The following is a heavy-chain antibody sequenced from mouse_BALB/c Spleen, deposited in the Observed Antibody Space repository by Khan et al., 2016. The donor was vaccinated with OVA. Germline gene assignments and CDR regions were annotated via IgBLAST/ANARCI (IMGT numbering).Heavy chain of an antibody. Sequence: QVQLQQPGPELVRPGVSVKISCKGSGYRFTDYALYWVKQSHAKSLEWTGLISTYSGSTNYNQKFKGKVTMTVDKSSSAAYMELVRLTSEDSAICCSARRAYGGYYDYWGQGTSRTVSS. CDR1: GYRFTDYA. D-gene: IGHD2-3*01. CDR3: ARRAYGGYYDY. V-gene: IGHV1S137*01. J-gene: IGHJ2*02. CDR2: ISTYSGST.